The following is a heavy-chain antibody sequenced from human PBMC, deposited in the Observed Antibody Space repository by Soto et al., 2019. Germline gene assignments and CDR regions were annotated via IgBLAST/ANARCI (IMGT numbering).Heavy chain of an antibody. CDR1: GFTFSDYG. J-gene: IGHJ4*02. V-gene: IGHV3-23*01. Sequence: WGSLRLSCTASGFTFSDYGMHWVRQAPGKGLEWVSLISATGGGTYYADSVKGRFTISRDNSHNTLYLQVHSLTAEDTAVYYCAKDRRAGGNSAFYFDFWGQGAQVTVSS. CDR2: ISATGGGT. CDR3: AKDRRAGGNSAFYFDF. D-gene: IGHD3-16*01.